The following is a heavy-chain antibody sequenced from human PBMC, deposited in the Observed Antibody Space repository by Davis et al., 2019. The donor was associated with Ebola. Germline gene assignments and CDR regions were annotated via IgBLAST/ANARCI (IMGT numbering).Heavy chain of an antibody. Sequence: ASVKVSCKASGGTFTTYAMHWVRQAPGQRLEWMGWINPSSGGTNYAQKFQGRVTMTRDTSISTAYMELSRLRSDDTAVYYCARNYYDSSGYSYYYYGMDVWGQGTTVTVSS. CDR1: GGTFTTYA. CDR2: INPSSGGT. D-gene: IGHD3-22*01. CDR3: ARNYYDSSGYSYYYYGMDV. V-gene: IGHV1-2*02. J-gene: IGHJ6*02.